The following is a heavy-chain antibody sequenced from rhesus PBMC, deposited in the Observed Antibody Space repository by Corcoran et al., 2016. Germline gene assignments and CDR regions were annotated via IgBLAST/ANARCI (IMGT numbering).Heavy chain of an antibody. D-gene: IGHD5-24*01. J-gene: IGHJ4*01. CDR2: ITYSGNN. CDR3: ARDLEIQWLQFGYFDY. CDR1: GYSISSGNY. Sequence: QVQLQESGPGRVKHSETLSLTWAVSGYSISSGNYWSWIRQHTGKGRDWIGYITYSGNNSYNPSLNNRVTISRYTSKNQVSLKLSSVTAADTAVYYFARDLEIQWLQFGYFDYWGQGVLVTVSS. V-gene: IGHV4-122*02.